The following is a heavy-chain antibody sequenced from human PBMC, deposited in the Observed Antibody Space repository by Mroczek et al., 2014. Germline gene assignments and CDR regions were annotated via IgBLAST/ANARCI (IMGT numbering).Heavy chain of an antibody. CDR1: VAPSAVVVTT. CDR3: ARPHWGSKAHNWYFDL. CDR2: IYYSGST. Sequence: VQLVEVWPRTGEAFRRPCPSPALSLVAPSAVVVTTGAGSASPHGKGLEWIGSIYYSGSTYYNPSLKSRVTISVDTSKNQFSLKLSSVTAADTAVYYCARPHWGSKAHNWYFDLWGRGTLVTVSS. J-gene: IGHJ2*01. D-gene: IGHD7-27*01. V-gene: IGHV4-39*01.